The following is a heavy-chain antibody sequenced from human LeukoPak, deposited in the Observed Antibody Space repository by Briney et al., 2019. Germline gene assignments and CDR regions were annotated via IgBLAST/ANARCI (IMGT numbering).Heavy chain of an antibody. CDR2: IKSKTDRGTT. V-gene: IGHV3-15*01. Sequence: GGSLRLSCAASGFTFSNAWMSWVRQAPGKGLEWVGRIKSKTDRGTTDYAAPVKGRFTISRDDSKNTLYLQMNSLKTEDTAVYYCTTYSTVGLDYWGQGTLVTVSS. CDR1: GFTFSNAW. D-gene: IGHD4-23*01. J-gene: IGHJ4*02. CDR3: TTYSTVGLDY.